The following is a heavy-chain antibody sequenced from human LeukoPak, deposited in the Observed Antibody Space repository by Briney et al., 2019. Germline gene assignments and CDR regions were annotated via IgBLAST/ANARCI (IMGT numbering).Heavy chain of an antibody. CDR2: IDPSDSYS. D-gene: IGHD4-17*01. CDR1: GYSFTSYW. V-gene: IGHV5-10-1*01. CDR3: ARHDYGDCTFFHY. Sequence: GESLRISCKGSGYSFTSYWISWVRQMPGKGLDWMGRIDPSDSYSDYSPSFQGHVTISADKSISTAYLQWSSLKASDTAMYYCARHDYGDCTFFHYWGQGTLVTVSS. J-gene: IGHJ4*02.